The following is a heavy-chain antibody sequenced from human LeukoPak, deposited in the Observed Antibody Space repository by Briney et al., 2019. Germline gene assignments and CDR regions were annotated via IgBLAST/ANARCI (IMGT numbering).Heavy chain of an antibody. Sequence: SETLSLTCTVSGGSISSGSYYWSWIRQPAGEGLEWIGRIYTSGSTNYNPSLKSRVTISVDTSKNQFSLKLSSVTAADTAVYYCAREIFGSGSYPDFWGQGTLVTVSS. D-gene: IGHD3-10*01. CDR1: GGSISSGSYY. V-gene: IGHV4-61*02. CDR3: AREIFGSGSYPDF. J-gene: IGHJ4*02. CDR2: IYTSGST.